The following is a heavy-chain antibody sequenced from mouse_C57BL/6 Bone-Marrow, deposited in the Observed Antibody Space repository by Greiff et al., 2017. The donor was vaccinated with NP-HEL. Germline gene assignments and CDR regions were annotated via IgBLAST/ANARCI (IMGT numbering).Heavy chain of an antibody. Sequence: QVHVKQPGAELVMPGASVKLSCKASGYTFTSYWMHWVKQRPGQGLEWIGEIDPSDSYTNYNQKFKGKSTLTVDKSSSTAYMQLSSLTSEDSAVYYCARGYYGSSVFDYWGQGTTLTVSS. V-gene: IGHV1-69*01. D-gene: IGHD1-1*01. J-gene: IGHJ2*01. CDR3: ARGYYGSSVFDY. CDR2: IDPSDSYT. CDR1: GYTFTSYW.